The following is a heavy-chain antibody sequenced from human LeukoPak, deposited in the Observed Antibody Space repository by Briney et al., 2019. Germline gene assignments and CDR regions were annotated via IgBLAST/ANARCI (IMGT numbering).Heavy chain of an antibody. D-gene: IGHD6-19*01. CDR2: ISSDESDK. CDR1: GFTSSNYA. J-gene: IGHJ6*02. V-gene: IGHV3-30-3*01. CDR3: ARDISGWYSGGYFRMDV. Sequence: GGSLRLSCATSGFTSSNYAMHWVRQAPGKGLEWVAFISSDESDKYYADSVKGRFTISRDNSKNTLYLQMNSLGAEDTAVYYCARDISGWYSGGYFRMDVWGQGTTVTVFS.